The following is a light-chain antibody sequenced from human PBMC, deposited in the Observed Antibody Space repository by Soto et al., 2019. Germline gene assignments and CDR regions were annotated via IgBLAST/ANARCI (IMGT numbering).Light chain of an antibody. V-gene: IGKV3-11*01. Sequence: EIVLTQSPSTLSLSPGERATISCRATQSVRSSLAWYLQQPGQAPRLLIYDASKRATGIPSRFSGSGSGTDFTLTISSLEPKDFAVYYCQQRSNWPGTFGQGTKVEIK. CDR3: QQRSNWPGT. CDR2: DAS. J-gene: IGKJ1*01. CDR1: QSVRSS.